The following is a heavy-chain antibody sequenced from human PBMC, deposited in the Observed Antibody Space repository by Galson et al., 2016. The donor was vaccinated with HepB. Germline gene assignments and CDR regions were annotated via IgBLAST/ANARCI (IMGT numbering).Heavy chain of an antibody. V-gene: IGHV3-30*04. CDR1: GFTFSRIA. D-gene: IGHD2-21*01. J-gene: IGHJ3*02. Sequence: LRLSCAASGFTFSRIAMHWVRQAPGKGLKWVAVISYDGGSNYYEDSVKGRFTISRDNSKNTLYLQMNSLRAEDSAVYYCARVIGGTLDALDTWGQGTMVTVSS. CDR2: ISYDGGSN. CDR3: ARVIGGTLDALDT.